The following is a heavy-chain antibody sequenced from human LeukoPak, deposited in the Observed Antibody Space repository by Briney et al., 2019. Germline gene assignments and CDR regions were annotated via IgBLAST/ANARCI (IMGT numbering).Heavy chain of an antibody. CDR3: AKGTSSWHEFDS. Sequence: GGSQRLSCAASGFTFDDYAMHWVRQAPGKGLEWVSLITWDGDSTYYADSVKGRFTISRDNSKNYLYLQMNSLRAEDTALYYCAKGTSSWHEFDSWGQGTLVTVSS. J-gene: IGHJ4*02. V-gene: IGHV3-43D*03. D-gene: IGHD6-13*01. CDR1: GFTFDDYA. CDR2: ITWDGDST.